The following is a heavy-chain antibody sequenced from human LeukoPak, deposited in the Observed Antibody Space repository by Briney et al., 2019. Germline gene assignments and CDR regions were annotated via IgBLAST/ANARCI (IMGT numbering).Heavy chain of an antibody. CDR1: DDSLSRYY. J-gene: IGHJ4*02. V-gene: IGHV4-4*07. Sequence: SETLSLTCTVSDDSLSRYYWSWVRQPAGKGLEWIGRLDTSGNTHYNPSLKSRVTMSVDTSRNQFSLRLTSVTAADTAVYYCARSLAGGYFTFDYWGQGTLVTVSS. D-gene: IGHD5-12*01. CDR3: ARSLAGGYFTFDY. CDR2: LDTSGNT.